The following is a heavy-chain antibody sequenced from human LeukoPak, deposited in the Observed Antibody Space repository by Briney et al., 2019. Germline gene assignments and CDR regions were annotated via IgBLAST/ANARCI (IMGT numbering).Heavy chain of an antibody. CDR2: IYYSGST. D-gene: IGHD6-13*01. Sequence: SETLSLTCTVPGGSISSGSYYWGWIRQPPGKGLEWIGSIYYSGSTYYNPSLKSRVTISVDTSKNQFSLKLSPVTAADTAVYYCASPGDSSSWSTPYDYYYYMDVWGKGTTVTVSS. J-gene: IGHJ6*03. V-gene: IGHV4-39*07. CDR1: GGSISSGSYY. CDR3: ASPGDSSSWSTPYDYYYYMDV.